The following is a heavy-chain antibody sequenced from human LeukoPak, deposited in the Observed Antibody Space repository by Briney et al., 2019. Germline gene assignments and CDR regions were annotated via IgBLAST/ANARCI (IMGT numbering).Heavy chain of an antibody. Sequence: SETLSLTCTVSGGSISSYYWSWIRQPPGKGLEWIGYIYHSGSTYYNPSLKSRVTISVDRSKNQFSLKLSSVTAADTAVYYCARVFQWELLYYFDYWGQGTLVTVSS. CDR2: IYHSGST. CDR3: ARVFQWELLYYFDY. J-gene: IGHJ4*02. V-gene: IGHV4-59*12. D-gene: IGHD1-26*01. CDR1: GGSISSYY.